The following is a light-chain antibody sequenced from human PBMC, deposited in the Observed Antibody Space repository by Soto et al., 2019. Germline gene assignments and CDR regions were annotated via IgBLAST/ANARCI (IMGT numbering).Light chain of an antibody. CDR1: NSDVGGYNY. J-gene: IGLJ2*01. CDR3: SSYTSSSTVV. V-gene: IGLV2-14*01. Sequence: QSALTQPASVSGSPGQSITISCTGTNSDVGGYNYVSWYQQHPGKAPKLMIYEVNNRPSGVSNRFSGSKSGNTASLTISGLQAEDEADYYCSSYTSSSTVVFGGGTQLTVL. CDR2: EVN.